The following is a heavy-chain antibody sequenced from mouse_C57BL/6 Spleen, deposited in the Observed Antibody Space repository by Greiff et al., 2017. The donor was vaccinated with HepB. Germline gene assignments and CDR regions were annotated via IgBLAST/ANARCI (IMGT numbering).Heavy chain of an antibody. CDR2: INPSSGYT. Sequence: VQLQQSGAELAKPGASVKLSCKASGYTFTSYWMHWVKQRPGQGLEWIGYINPSSGYTKYNQKFKDKATLTADKSSRPAYMQLSSLTYEDSAVYDCARDVYDVIAYWGQGTLVTVSA. CDR1: GYTFTSYW. CDR3: ARDVYDVIAY. V-gene: IGHV1-7*01. J-gene: IGHJ3*01. D-gene: IGHD2-12*01.